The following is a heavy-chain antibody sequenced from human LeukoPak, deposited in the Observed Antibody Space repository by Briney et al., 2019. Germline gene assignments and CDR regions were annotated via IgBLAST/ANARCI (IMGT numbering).Heavy chain of an antibody. CDR1: GFTVSNNY. Sequence: GGSLRLSCAASGFTVSNNYMSWVRQAPGKGLEWVSVIYSGGSTYYADSVKGRFTISRDNAKNSLYLQMNSLRDEDTAVYYCAGARTYYYAMDVWGQGTTVTVSS. CDR3: AGARTYYYAMDV. J-gene: IGHJ6*02. CDR2: IYSGGST. V-gene: IGHV3-53*01.